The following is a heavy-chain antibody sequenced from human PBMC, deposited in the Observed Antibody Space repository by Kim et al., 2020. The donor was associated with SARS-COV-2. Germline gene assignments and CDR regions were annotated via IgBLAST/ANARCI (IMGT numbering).Heavy chain of an antibody. V-gene: IGHV3-11*01. CDR3: ARASVDYGPSTFDY. Sequence: KGRFTISMDKPKNSLYLQMNDVRAEDTDVYYCARASVDYGPSTFDYWGQGTLVTVSS. J-gene: IGHJ4*02. D-gene: IGHD4-17*01.